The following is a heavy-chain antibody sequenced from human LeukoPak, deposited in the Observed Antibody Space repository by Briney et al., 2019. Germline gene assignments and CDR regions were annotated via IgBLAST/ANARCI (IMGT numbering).Heavy chain of an antibody. CDR1: GFTFSSSA. CDR2: INSSGGRT. V-gene: IGHV3-23*01. Sequence: GGSLRLSCTTSGFTFSSSAMSWVRQAPGKGLEWVSDINSSGGRTYYADSVKGRFTISRDNSKNTLFLQMNSLRAEDTAVYYCAKVTYGSGTYGAFDSWGQGTLVTVSS. CDR3: AKVTYGSGTYGAFDS. J-gene: IGHJ5*01. D-gene: IGHD3-10*01.